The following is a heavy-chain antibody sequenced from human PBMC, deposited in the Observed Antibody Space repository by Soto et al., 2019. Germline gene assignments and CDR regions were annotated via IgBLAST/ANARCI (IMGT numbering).Heavy chain of an antibody. CDR3: TTLNRWGDYDYVWGSYRPSDY. CDR2: IKSKTDGGTT. CDR1: GFTFSNAW. V-gene: IGHV3-15*01. Sequence: EVQLVESGGGLVKPGGSLRLSCAASGFTFSNAWMSWVRQAPGKGLEWVGRIKSKTDGGTTDYAAPVKGRFTMSRDDSKNTLYLQMNSLKTEDTAVYYCTTLNRWGDYDYVWGSYRPSDYWGQGTLVTVSS. D-gene: IGHD3-16*02. J-gene: IGHJ4*02.